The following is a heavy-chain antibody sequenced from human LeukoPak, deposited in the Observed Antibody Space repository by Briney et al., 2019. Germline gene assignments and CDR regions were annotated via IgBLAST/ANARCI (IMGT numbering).Heavy chain of an antibody. D-gene: IGHD2-21*01. CDR3: ANIEGKYHLANIPDS. Sequence: TGGSLRLSCAASGFNFGYYAMHWVRQAPGKGLDWVAFIRYYGGDTYYADSVRGRFTVSRDNSKNTLYLQMRSLRVEDTAAYYCANIEGKYHLANIPDSWGRGTLVTVSS. V-gene: IGHV3-30*02. CDR2: IRYYGGDT. J-gene: IGHJ4*02. CDR1: GFNFGYYA.